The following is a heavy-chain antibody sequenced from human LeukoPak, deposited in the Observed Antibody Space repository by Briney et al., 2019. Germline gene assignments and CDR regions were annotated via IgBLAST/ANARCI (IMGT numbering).Heavy chain of an antibody. CDR2: IYYSGST. V-gene: IGHV4-31*03. CDR3: ARAGVGSSWAIDY. CDR1: GGSISSGGYY. D-gene: IGHD6-13*01. Sequence: SETLSLTCTVSGGSISSGGYYWRWIRQHPGKGLEWIGYIYYSGSTYYNPSLKSRVTISVDTSKNQFSLKLSSVTAADTAVYYCARAGVGSSWAIDYWGQGTLVTVSS. J-gene: IGHJ4*02.